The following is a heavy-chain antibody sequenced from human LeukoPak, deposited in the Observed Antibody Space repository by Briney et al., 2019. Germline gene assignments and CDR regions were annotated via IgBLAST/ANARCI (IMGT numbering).Heavy chain of an antibody. V-gene: IGHV3-21*01. D-gene: IGHD4-17*01. Sequence: KPGGSLRLSCAASRFTFSTYTMNWVRQAPGKGLEWVSSISSSSSYIYHADSVKGRFTISRDNAKNSLYLQMNTLRAEDTAVYYCARDRTTVTTFDYWGQGTLVTVSS. CDR1: RFTFSTYT. J-gene: IGHJ4*02. CDR3: ARDRTTVTTFDY. CDR2: ISSSSSYI.